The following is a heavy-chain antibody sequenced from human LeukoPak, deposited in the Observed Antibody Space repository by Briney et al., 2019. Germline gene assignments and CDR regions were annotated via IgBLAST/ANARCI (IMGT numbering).Heavy chain of an antibody. J-gene: IGHJ4*02. CDR3: APTAEAYTSWWKV. CDR1: GYKFTDDY. CDR2: INPDSGFT. V-gene: IGHV1-2*02. Sequence: ASVKLSCKASGYKFTDDYMLWVRQAPGQGLEFMGWINPDSGFTNYAQKFKGRVTMTRDTSISTAYLEVRSLTSDVTAVYYCAPTAEAYTSWWKVWGQGTLVTVSS. D-gene: IGHD3-16*01.